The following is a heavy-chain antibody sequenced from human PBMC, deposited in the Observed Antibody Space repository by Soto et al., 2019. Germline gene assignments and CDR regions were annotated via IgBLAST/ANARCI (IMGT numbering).Heavy chain of an antibody. CDR2: ISYNGSNK. CDR3: GKTIGYCSGGSRYYFDY. V-gene: IGHV3-30*18. Sequence: PGGSLTLSCAASGFTFSSYCRHWVRQAPGKGLEWMAVISYNGSNKYYADSVKGRFTISRDNSKNTLYLQMNSLRAEDTAVDYCGKTIGYCSGGSRYYFDYWGQGTLVTVSS. D-gene: IGHD2-15*01. J-gene: IGHJ4*02. CDR1: GFTFSSYC.